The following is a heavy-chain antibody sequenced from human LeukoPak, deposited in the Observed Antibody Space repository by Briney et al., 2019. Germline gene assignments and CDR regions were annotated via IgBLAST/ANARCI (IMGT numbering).Heavy chain of an antibody. CDR2: IYTSGST. Sequence: SQTLSLTCTVSGGSISSGSYYWSWIRQPAGKGLEWLGRIYTSGSTNYNPSLKSRVTISVDTSKNQFSLKLSSVTAADTAVYYCARGAYYYGSGTSRGLDPWGQGTLVTVSS. CDR1: GGSISSGSYY. CDR3: ARGAYYYGSGTSRGLDP. J-gene: IGHJ5*02. D-gene: IGHD3-10*01. V-gene: IGHV4-61*02.